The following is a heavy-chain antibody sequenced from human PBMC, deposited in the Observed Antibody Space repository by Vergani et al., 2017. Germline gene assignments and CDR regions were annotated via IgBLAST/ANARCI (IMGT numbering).Heavy chain of an antibody. CDR3: ARDGYDILTGYYNLLDY. J-gene: IGHJ4*02. Sequence: QLQLQESGPGLVKPSETLSLTCTVSGGSISSSSYYWGWIRQPPGKGLEWIGSIYYSGSTYYNPSLKSRVTISVDTSKNQFSLKLSSVTAADTAVYYCARDGYDILTGYYNLLDYWGQGTLVTVSS. V-gene: IGHV4-39*02. D-gene: IGHD3-9*01. CDR1: GGSISSSSYY. CDR2: IYYSGST.